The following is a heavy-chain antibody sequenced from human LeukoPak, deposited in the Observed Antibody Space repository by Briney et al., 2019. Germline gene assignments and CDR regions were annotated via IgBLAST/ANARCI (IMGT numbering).Heavy chain of an antibody. J-gene: IGHJ5*02. D-gene: IGHD7-27*01. CDR1: GFTVSSNY. Sequence: GGSLRLSCAASGFTVSSNYMTWVRQAPGKGLEWVSYISSSSTIYYADSVKGRFTISRDNAKNSLYLQLNSLRAEDTAVYYCARRHDYLGNWFDPWGQGTLVTVSS. V-gene: IGHV3-69-1*01. CDR3: ARRHDYLGNWFDP. CDR2: ISSSSTI.